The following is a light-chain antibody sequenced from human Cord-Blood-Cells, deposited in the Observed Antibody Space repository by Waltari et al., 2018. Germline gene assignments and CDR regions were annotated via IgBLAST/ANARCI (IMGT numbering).Light chain of an antibody. CDR2: LGS. V-gene: IGKV2-28*01. J-gene: IGKJ1*01. Sequence: DIVMTQSPLSLHVTPGESASPSFRSSQSLLHSNGYNYLDWYLQKQGQSPQLLIYLGSNRASGVPDRFSGSGSGTDFTLKISRVEAEDVGVYYCMQALQTPRTFGQGTKVEIK. CDR1: QSLLHSNGYNY. CDR3: MQALQTPRT.